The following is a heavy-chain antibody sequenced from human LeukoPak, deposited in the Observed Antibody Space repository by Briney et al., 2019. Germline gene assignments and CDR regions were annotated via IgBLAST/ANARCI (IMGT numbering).Heavy chain of an antibody. CDR3: ARGYCSGGSCYSHYYYMDV. CDR2: ISSSSSTI. V-gene: IGHV3-48*01. J-gene: IGHJ6*03. Sequence: RPGGSLRLSCAASGFTVSSNYMDWVRQAPGKGLEWVSYISSSSSTIYYADSVKGRFTISRDNAKNLLYLQMNSLRAEDTAVYYCARGYCSGGSCYSHYYYMDVWGQGTLVTVSS. D-gene: IGHD2-15*01. CDR1: GFTVSSNY.